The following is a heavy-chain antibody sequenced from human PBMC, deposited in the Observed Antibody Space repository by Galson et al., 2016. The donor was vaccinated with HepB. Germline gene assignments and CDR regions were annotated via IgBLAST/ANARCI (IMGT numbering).Heavy chain of an antibody. J-gene: IGHJ4*02. V-gene: IGHV3-53*01. Sequence: SLRLSCAASGFTVSSNYMNWVRQAPGKGLEWVSIIYVGGSTYYADSVRGRFTISRDNSKNTLYLQMNSLRAEDTAVYYCAGSGDYYYFDYWGQGTPVTVSS. D-gene: IGHD7-27*01. CDR2: IYVGGST. CDR3: AGSGDYYYFDY. CDR1: GFTVSSNY.